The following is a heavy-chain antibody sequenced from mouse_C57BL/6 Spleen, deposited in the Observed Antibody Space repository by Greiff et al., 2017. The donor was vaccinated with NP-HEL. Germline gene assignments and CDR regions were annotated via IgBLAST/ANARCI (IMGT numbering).Heavy chain of an antibody. Sequence: DVMLVESWGGLVKPGGSLKLSCAASGFTFSSYAMSWVRQTPEKRLEWVATISDGGSYTYYPDNVKGRFTISRDNAKNNLYLQMSHLKSEDTAMYYCAREQLLYFDYGGQGTTLTVSS. D-gene: IGHD3-1*01. CDR3: AREQLLYFDY. CDR1: GFTFSSYA. J-gene: IGHJ2*01. V-gene: IGHV5-4*01. CDR2: ISDGGSYT.